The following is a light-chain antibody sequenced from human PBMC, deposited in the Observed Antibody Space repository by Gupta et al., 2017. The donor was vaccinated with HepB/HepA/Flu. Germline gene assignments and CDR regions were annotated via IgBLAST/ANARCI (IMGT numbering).Light chain of an antibody. CDR3: QTRSTGWV. V-gene: IGLV4-69*01. J-gene: IGLJ3*02. CDR2: LNSDGSH. CDR1: SGHSSYA. Sequence: QLVLTQSPSASASLGASVKLTCTLSSGHSSYAIAWHQQQPEKGPRYLRKLNSDGSHSKGDGIPLCFSGSRYGADRTLTISRVESEDEYYYYCQTRSTGWVFGGGTKLTVL.